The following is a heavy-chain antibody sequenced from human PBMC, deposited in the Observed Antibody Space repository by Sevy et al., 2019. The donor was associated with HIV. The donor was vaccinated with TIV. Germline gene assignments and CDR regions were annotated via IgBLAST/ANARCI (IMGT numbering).Heavy chain of an antibody. CDR2: IYYDGNNK. D-gene: IGHD2-8*02. CDR1: GFTFNSYG. Sequence: GGSLRLSCAASGFTFNSYGMHWVRQAPIKGLEWVASIYYDGNNKYYADSVKGRFTISRDESKNTLYLQMNSLRAEDTAVYYCARDSNEYCIYRLSYYFDYWGQGALVTVSS. CDR3: ARDSNEYCIYRLSYYFDY. J-gene: IGHJ4*02. V-gene: IGHV3-33*01.